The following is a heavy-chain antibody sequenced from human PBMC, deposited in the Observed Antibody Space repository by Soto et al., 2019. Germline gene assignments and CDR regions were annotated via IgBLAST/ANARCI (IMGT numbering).Heavy chain of an antibody. J-gene: IGHJ3*02. Sequence: QVQLVQSGAEVKKPGASVKVSCKASGYTFTSYGISWVRQAPGQGLEWMGWISAYNGNTNYAQKLQGRVTMTTDTSTSTAYMELRSLRSDDTAVYYCARDLAMIVVVTSHDAFDIWGQGTMVTVSS. D-gene: IGHD3-22*01. CDR1: GYTFTSYG. CDR2: ISAYNGNT. CDR3: ARDLAMIVVVTSHDAFDI. V-gene: IGHV1-18*01.